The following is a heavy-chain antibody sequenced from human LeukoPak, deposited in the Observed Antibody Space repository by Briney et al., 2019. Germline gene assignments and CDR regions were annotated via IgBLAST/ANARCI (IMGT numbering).Heavy chain of an antibody. V-gene: IGHV3-48*01. Sequence: PGGSLRLSCAASGFTSSSYSMNWVRQAPGKGLEWVSYISSSSSTIYYADSVKGRFTISRDNAKNSLYLQMNSLRAEDTAVYYCAREHDYDFDYWGQGTLVTVSS. D-gene: IGHD4-17*01. CDR2: ISSSSSTI. CDR3: AREHDYDFDY. J-gene: IGHJ4*02. CDR1: GFTSSSYS.